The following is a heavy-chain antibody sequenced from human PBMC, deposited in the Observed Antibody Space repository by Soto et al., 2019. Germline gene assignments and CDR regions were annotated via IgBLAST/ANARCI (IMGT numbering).Heavy chain of an antibody. V-gene: IGHV1-69*13. CDR3: GSVGYCRSTSCPSNYYAMDV. D-gene: IGHD2-2*03. CDR1: GYTLTNYG. CDR2: IIPIFGTT. J-gene: IGHJ6*02. Sequence: SVKVSCKTSGYTLTNYGISWVRQAPGQGLEWMGGIIPIFGTTNDAQNFRAMVTINEDESTSTAYMERSSLTSEDTAVYYCGSVGYCRSTSCPSNYYAMDVWGQGTTVTVSS.